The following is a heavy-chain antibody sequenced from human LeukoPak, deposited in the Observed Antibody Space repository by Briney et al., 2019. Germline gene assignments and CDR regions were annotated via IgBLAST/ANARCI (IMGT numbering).Heavy chain of an antibody. CDR2: INPHSGGT. J-gene: IGHJ3*02. CDR3: AREIVATIGGAFDI. CDR1: GYTFSDYY. V-gene: IGHV1-2*02. Sequence: ASVKVSCRASGYTFSDYYLHWVRQAPGHGLEWMGWINPHSGGTHYAQKFQGRVTMTRDTSISTAYMKLSSLRSDDTAVYFCAREIVATIGGAFDIWGQGTMVTVSS. D-gene: IGHD5-12*01.